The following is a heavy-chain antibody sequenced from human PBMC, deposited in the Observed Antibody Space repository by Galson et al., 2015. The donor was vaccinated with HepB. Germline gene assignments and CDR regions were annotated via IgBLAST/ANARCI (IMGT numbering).Heavy chain of an antibody. J-gene: IGHJ5*02. CDR2: INPSDDNT. D-gene: IGHD3-22*01. Sequence: SVKVSCKASGYTFTSYSMHWVRQAPGQGLEWMGMINPSDDNTNYAQKFQGRVTMTTDTSTSTDYVELSSLTSEDTAVYYCAREPPASAQDYYDSSAYHTRFDPWGQGTLVTVSS. V-gene: IGHV1-46*01. CDR3: AREPPASAQDYYDSSAYHTRFDP. CDR1: GYTFTSYS.